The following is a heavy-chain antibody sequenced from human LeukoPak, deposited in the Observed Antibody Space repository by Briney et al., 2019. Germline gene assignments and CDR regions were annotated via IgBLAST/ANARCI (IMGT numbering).Heavy chain of an antibody. D-gene: IGHD2-21*02. CDR1: GFTFSDYY. J-gene: IGHJ4*02. Sequence: GGSLRLSCAASGFTFSDYYMSWIRQAPGKGLEWVATISYDGSNEYYIDSVKGRFTISRDNSKNTLYLQMNSLRVEDTAVYYCAKSGGTCGSDCYKEYWGQGTLVTVSS. CDR2: ISYDGSNE. CDR3: AKSGGTCGSDCYKEY. V-gene: IGHV3-30*18.